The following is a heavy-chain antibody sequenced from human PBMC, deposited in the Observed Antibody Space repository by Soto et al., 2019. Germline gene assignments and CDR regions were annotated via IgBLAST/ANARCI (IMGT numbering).Heavy chain of an antibody. CDR3: ARGLIVGIAAVGPKGDYYYYGMDV. CDR1: GGSFSGYY. V-gene: IGHV4-34*01. D-gene: IGHD6-13*01. J-gene: IGHJ6*02. Sequence: SETLSLTCAVYGGSFSGYYWSWIRQPPGKGLEWIGEINHSGSTNYNPSLKSRVTISVDTSKNQFSLKLSSVTAADTAVYYCARGLIVGIAAVGPKGDYYYYGMDVWSQGTTVTVSS. CDR2: INHSGST.